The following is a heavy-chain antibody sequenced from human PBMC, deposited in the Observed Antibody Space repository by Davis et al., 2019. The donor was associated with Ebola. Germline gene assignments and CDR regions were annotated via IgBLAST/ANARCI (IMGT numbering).Heavy chain of an antibody. J-gene: IGHJ4*02. V-gene: IGHV1-8*02. D-gene: IGHD5-18*01. CDR1: GYTFSSYG. CDR3: ARRVGVSMDTRHDY. Sequence: AASVKVSCKSSGYTFSSYGINWVRQAPGQGLEWMGWMNPNSGNTGYAQKFQGRVTMTRNTSISTAYMELSSLRSEDTAVYYCARRVGVSMDTRHDYWGQGTLVTVSA. CDR2: MNPNSGNT.